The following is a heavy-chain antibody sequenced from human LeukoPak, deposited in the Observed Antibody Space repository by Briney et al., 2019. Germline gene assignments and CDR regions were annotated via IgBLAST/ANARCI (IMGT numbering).Heavy chain of an antibody. CDR2: ISGDGNPT. D-gene: IGHD2-21*01. CDR1: GFSFDDYA. J-gene: IGHJ3*02. Sequence: GGSLRLSCAASGFSFDDYAMHGVRQFPGKGLEWISLISGDGNPTYYADSVKGRFTISRDNSKKSVYLQMNSLTTEDTALYYCAKGGDRIWDAFDIWGRGTKVPVSS. CDR3: AKGGDRIWDAFDI. V-gene: IGHV3-43*02.